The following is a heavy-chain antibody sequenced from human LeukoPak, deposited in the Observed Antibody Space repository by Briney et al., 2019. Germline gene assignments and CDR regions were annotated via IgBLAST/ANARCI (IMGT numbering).Heavy chain of an antibody. Sequence: SETLSLTCIVSGDSISSYYWSWIRQPPGKGLEWIGYTSHSGSTNSNPSLKSRVTISVDTSKNQFSLKLSSVTAADTAVYYCARSRNDYYYGMDVWGQGTTVTVSS. CDR3: ARSRNDYYYGMDV. CDR1: GDSISSYY. CDR2: TSHSGST. D-gene: IGHD6-13*01. V-gene: IGHV4-59*08. J-gene: IGHJ6*02.